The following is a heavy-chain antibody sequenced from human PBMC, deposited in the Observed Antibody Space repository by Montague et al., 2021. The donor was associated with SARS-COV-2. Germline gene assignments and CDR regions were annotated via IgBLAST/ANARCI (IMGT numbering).Heavy chain of an antibody. CDR1: GGSISSGGYY. V-gene: IGHV4-31*03. D-gene: IGHD6-13*01. CDR2: IYYSGXT. CDR3: ARDVGWYSSSWFDY. Sequence: TLSLTCTVSGGSISSGGYYWSWIRQHPGKGLGWIGYIYYSGXTXYXXXXKXGVTISVDTSKNQFSLELSSVTAADTAVYYCARDVGWYSSSWFDYWGQGTLVTVSS. J-gene: IGHJ4*02.